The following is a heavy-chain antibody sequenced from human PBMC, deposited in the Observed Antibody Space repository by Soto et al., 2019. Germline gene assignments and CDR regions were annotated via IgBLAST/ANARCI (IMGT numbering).Heavy chain of an antibody. J-gene: IGHJ4*02. D-gene: IGHD1-26*01. CDR3: GRGRSGQIVVFY. CDR1: GYTFTGHY. Sequence: ASVKVSRKASGYTFTGHYIHWVRQAPEQGPEWMGEIGPESGATRYAEKFQGRVTMTLDTSITTVYMELKNLSPDDTAVYYCGRGRSGQIVVFYWGQGTPVTVSS. V-gene: IGHV1-2*02. CDR2: IGPESGAT.